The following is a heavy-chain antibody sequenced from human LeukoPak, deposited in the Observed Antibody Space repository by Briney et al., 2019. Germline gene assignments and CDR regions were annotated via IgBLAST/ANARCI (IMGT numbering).Heavy chain of an antibody. CDR1: GFTVSSNY. CDR2: IYNGGST. V-gene: IGHV3-66*01. CDR3: AGTQYYDFWSGYYTSYFDY. Sequence: GGSLRLSCAASGFTVSSNYMSWVRQAPGKGLEWVSVIYNGGSTYYADSVKGRFTISRDNSKNTLYLQMNSLRAEDTAVYYCAGTQYYDFWSGYYTSYFDYWGQGTLVTVSS. J-gene: IGHJ4*02. D-gene: IGHD3-3*01.